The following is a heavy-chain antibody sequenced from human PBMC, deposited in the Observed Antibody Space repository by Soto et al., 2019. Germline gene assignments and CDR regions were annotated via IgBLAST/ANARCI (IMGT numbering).Heavy chain of an antibody. Sequence: SDTLSLTCSVSGGSISSYYWSWIRQPPGKGLEWIGYIYYSGSTNYNPSLKSRVTISVDTSKNQFSLKLSSVTAADTAVYYCARHSPTYYFDYWGQGTLVTVSS. J-gene: IGHJ4*02. CDR2: IYYSGST. CDR3: ARHSPTYYFDY. CDR1: GGSISSYY. V-gene: IGHV4-59*08.